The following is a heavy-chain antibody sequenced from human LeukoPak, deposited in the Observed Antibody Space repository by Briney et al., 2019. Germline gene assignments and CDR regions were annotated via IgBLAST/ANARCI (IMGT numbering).Heavy chain of an antibody. CDR3: ARADPIAVVEAVHFDY. V-gene: IGHV1-18*01. D-gene: IGHD2-21*01. J-gene: IGHJ4*02. Sequence: ASVKVSCKXSGYTFTNYGISWVRQAPGQGLEWMGWISAYNGNTNYAQKLQGRVTMTTDTSTSTAYMELTSLRSEDTAVYYCARADPIAVVEAVHFDYWGQGTLVTVSS. CDR2: ISAYNGNT. CDR1: GYTFTNYG.